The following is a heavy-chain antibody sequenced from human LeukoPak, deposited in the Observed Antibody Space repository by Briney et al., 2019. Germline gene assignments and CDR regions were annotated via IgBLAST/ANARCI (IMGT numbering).Heavy chain of an antibody. Sequence: ASVKVSCKASGYSFTNYGISWLRQAPGQALEWLGRISTYSGDTNYVQKVQGRVTMTTDTSTSTAYMDLKSLRSDDTAVYYCARGGHYDFWSGPPDFWGQGTLVTVSS. V-gene: IGHV1-18*01. J-gene: IGHJ4*02. CDR2: ISTYSGDT. CDR3: ARGGHYDFWSGPPDF. D-gene: IGHD3-3*01. CDR1: GYSFTNYG.